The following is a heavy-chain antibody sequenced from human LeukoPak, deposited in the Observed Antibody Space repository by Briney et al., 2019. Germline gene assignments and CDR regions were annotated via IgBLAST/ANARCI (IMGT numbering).Heavy chain of an antibody. CDR3: ATSEYSGYDLRYGMDV. Sequence: ASVKVSCKASGYTFTSYAMNWVRQAPGQGLGWMGWINTNTGNPTYAQGFTGRFVFSLDTSVSTAYLQISSLKAEDTAVYYCATSEYSGYDLRYGMDVWGQGTTVTVSS. CDR2: INTNTGNP. CDR1: GYTFTSYA. D-gene: IGHD5-12*01. V-gene: IGHV7-4-1*02. J-gene: IGHJ6*02.